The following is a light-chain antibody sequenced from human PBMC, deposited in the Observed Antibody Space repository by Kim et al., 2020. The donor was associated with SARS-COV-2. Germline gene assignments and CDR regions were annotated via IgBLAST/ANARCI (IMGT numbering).Light chain of an antibody. Sequence: TINCKSSQSVLYTSNNRNYLAWYQKRPGQPPKLLIYWASTRESGVPDRFSGSGSGTDFTLTISSLQAEDVAVYYCQQYYSTLTWTFGQGTKVDIK. J-gene: IGKJ1*01. V-gene: IGKV4-1*01. CDR3: QQYYSTLTWT. CDR1: QSVLYTSNNRNY. CDR2: WAS.